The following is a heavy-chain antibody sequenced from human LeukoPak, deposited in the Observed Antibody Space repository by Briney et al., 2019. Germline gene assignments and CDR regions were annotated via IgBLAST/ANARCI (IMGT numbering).Heavy chain of an antibody. Sequence: GGSMRLSCAASGFSFDDYGLTWVRQAPGKGLEWVSGINWNGDSTDYADSVKGRFTISRDNAKNSLYLQMNSLRAEDTALYYCARSNYYDSSGYLDYWGQGTLVTVSS. D-gene: IGHD3-22*01. CDR2: INWNGDST. CDR1: GFSFDDYG. CDR3: ARSNYYDSSGYLDY. V-gene: IGHV3-20*04. J-gene: IGHJ4*02.